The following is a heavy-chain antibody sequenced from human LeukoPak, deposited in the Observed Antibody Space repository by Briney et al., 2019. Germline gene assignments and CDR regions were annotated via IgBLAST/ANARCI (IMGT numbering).Heavy chain of an antibody. CDR2: IYTSGST. D-gene: IGHD3-3*01. CDR3: ARAYYDFWTGYYRPYFFDY. J-gene: IGHJ4*02. Sequence: SETLSLTCTVSGGSISSYYWSWIRQPAGKGLEWIGRIYTSGSTNYNPSLKSRVTMSVDTSKNQFSLKLSSVTAADTAVYYCARAYYDFWTGYYRPYFFDYWGQGTLVTVSS. V-gene: IGHV4-4*07. CDR1: GGSISSYY.